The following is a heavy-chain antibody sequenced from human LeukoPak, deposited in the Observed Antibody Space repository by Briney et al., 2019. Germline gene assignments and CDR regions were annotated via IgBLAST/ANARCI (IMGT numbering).Heavy chain of an antibody. CDR1: GYTFTGYY. V-gene: IGHV1-2*02. D-gene: IGHD1-26*01. CDR3: ARGMGGFGSSYLYFDY. J-gene: IGHJ4*02. CDR2: INPNSGGT. Sequence: ASVKVSCKASGYTFTGYYMHWVRQAPGQGLEWMGWINPNSGGTNYAQKFQGRVTMTRDTSISTAYMELSRLRSDDTAVYYCARGMGGFGSSYLYFDYWGQGTLVTVSS.